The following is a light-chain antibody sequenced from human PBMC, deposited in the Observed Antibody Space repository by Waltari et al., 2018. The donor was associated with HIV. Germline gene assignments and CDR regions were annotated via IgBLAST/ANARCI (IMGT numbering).Light chain of an antibody. V-gene: IGLV2-14*03. CDR3: SSYSTRNFLM. J-gene: IGLJ3*02. Sequence: QSALTQPAYVSGSPGHSITISCSGPPRGIDALNYVSWYQQHPGNVPKLIFFEVYYRPAGVSDRFSASKSGNTASLTISDLQAEDEADYFCSSYSTRNFLMFGGGTKLTVL. CDR2: EVY. CDR1: PRGIDALNY.